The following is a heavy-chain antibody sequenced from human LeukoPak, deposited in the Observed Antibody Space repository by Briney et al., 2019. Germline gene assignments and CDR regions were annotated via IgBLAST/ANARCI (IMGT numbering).Heavy chain of an antibody. CDR2: ISYDGSNK. D-gene: IGHD6-13*01. CDR1: GFTFSSYG. CDR3: ARDVRSSRYNWFDP. Sequence: GGSLRLSCAASGFTFSSYGMHWVRQAPGKGLEWVAVISYDGSNKYYADSVKGRFTISRDNSKNTLYLQMNSLRAEDTAVYYCARDVRSSRYNWFDPWGQGTLVTVSS. V-gene: IGHV3-30*19. J-gene: IGHJ5*02.